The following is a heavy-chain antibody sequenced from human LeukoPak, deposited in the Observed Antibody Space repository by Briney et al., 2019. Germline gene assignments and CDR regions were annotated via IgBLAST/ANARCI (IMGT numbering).Heavy chain of an antibody. J-gene: IGHJ4*02. CDR1: GGSITQTNY. V-gene: IGHV4-4*02. CDR2: VNLQGST. CDR3: AREGGPYRPLDY. Sequence: SGTLSLTCDVPGGSITQTNYWTWVRQPPGKGLERIGEVNLQGSTNYNPSLMRRVAISVDTSANHVSLQLTSVTAAGTVVYYCAREGGPYRPLDYSGQGTLVTVSS.